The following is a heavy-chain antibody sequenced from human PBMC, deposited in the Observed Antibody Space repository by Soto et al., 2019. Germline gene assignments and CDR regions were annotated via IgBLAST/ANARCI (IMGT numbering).Heavy chain of an antibody. CDR3: ARGSGTTRLRRPYYYYYYGMDV. Sequence: KASETLSLTCAVYGGSFSGYYWSWIRQPPGKGLEWIGEINHSGSTNYNPSLKSRVTISVDTSKNQFSLKLSSVTAADTAVYYCARGSGTTRLRRPYYYYYYGMDVWGQGTTVTVSS. J-gene: IGHJ6*02. D-gene: IGHD4-17*01. V-gene: IGHV4-34*01. CDR1: GGSFSGYY. CDR2: INHSGST.